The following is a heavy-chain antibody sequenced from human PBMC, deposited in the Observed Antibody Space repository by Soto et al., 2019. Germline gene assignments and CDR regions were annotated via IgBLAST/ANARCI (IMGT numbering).Heavy chain of an antibody. J-gene: IGHJ6*02. CDR3: ARDLALLTAAPTLYGMDV. Sequence: SETLSLTCTVSGGSISSYYWSWIRQPQGQGLEWIGYIYYSGSTNYNPSLKSRVTISVDTSKNQFSLKLSSVTAADHAVYYWARDLALLTAAPTLYGMDVWGQGTTVTVSS. CDR1: GGSISSYY. D-gene: IGHD6-13*01. CDR2: IYYSGST. V-gene: IGHV4-59*01.